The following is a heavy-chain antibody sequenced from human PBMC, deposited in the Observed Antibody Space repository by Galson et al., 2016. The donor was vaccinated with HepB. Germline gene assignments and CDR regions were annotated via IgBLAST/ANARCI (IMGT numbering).Heavy chain of an antibody. D-gene: IGHD3-16*01. V-gene: IGHV2-5*02. Sequence: PALVKPTQTLTLTCTFSGFSLTTRGVGVAWIRQPPGKALEWLALLYWDDDQGYSPSLKSRLNVTQDTSKNQVILTMTNMEPVDTATYFCAHRENNYDSLDFWGQGTLVTGSS. J-gene: IGHJ4*02. CDR1: GFSLTTRGVG. CDR2: LYWDDDQ. CDR3: AHRENNYDSLDF.